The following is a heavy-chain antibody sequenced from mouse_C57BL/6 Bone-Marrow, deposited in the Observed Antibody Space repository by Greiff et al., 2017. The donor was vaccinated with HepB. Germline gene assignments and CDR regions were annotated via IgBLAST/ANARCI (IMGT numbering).Heavy chain of an antibody. CDR2: IYPGSGST. J-gene: IGHJ1*03. Sequence: QVQLQQPGAELVKPGASVKMSCKASGYTFTSYWITWVKQRSGQGLEWIGDIYPGSGSTKYNEKFKRKATLTVDTSSSTAYMQLSSLTSEDSAVYYCAKVVRRYFDVWGTGTTVTVSS. V-gene: IGHV1-55*01. D-gene: IGHD1-1*01. CDR3: AKVVRRYFDV. CDR1: GYTFTSYW.